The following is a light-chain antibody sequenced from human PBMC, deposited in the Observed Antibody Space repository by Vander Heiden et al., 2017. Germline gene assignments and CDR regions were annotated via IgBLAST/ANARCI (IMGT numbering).Light chain of an antibody. CDR1: SSNVGEGYD. Sequence: QSVLTQPPSVAGAAGQRVPISCTRNSSNVGEGYDVHWYQHLQGKAPTLLIFRDTNRPSGVPDRFSASKSDTSASLAITGLQAEDEADYYCQSFDSRLSGYVFGSGTKVTVL. CDR3: QSFDSRLSGYV. CDR2: RDT. J-gene: IGLJ1*01. V-gene: IGLV1-40*01.